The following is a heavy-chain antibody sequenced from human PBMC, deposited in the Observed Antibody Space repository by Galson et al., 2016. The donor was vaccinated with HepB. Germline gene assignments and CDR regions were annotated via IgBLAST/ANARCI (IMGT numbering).Heavy chain of an antibody. CDR1: GFSITTPGVG. D-gene: IGHD5-18*01. CDR2: IFWDDDK. CDR3: ARRPPATGTPSNWFDP. Sequence: PALVKPTQNLTLTCSLSGFSITTPGVGVGWVRQSPGKALEWLGLIFWDDDKRYSPSLERRLTTTKDTSKNQVVLTMTNMAPEDTGTDFCARRPPATGTPSNWFDPWGQGTLVTVSS. J-gene: IGHJ5*02. V-gene: IGHV2-5*02.